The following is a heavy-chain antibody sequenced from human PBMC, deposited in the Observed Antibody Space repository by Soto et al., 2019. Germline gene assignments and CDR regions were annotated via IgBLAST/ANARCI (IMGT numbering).Heavy chain of an antibody. V-gene: IGHV3-30-3*01. J-gene: IGHJ4*02. D-gene: IGHD3-3*01. CDR2: ISYDGTNK. Sequence: PGGSLRLSCAASRFTFSDYAMQWVRQAPGKGLEWEAAISYDGTNKYYADSMKDRFTISRDNSKNTLYLQMNSLRVEDTALYYCARSLTVFGVVARFDKWGQGTPVTVSS. CDR3: ARSLTVFGVVARFDK. CDR1: RFTFSDYA.